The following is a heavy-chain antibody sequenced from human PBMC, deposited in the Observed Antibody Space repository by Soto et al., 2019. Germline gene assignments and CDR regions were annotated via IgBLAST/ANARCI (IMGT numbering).Heavy chain of an antibody. CDR2: IYYSGST. Sequence: SETLSLTCTVSGGSISSGDYYWSWIRQPPGKGLEWIGYIYYSGSTYYNPSLKSRVTISVDTSKNQFSLKLSSVTAADTAVYYCARDSPVTDQYYYYGMDVWGQGTTVTVSS. CDR3: ARDSPVTDQYYYYGMDV. CDR1: GGSISSGDYY. J-gene: IGHJ6*02. V-gene: IGHV4-30-4*01. D-gene: IGHD4-4*01.